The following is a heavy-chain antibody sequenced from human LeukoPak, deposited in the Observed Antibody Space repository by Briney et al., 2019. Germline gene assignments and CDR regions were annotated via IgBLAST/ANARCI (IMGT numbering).Heavy chain of an antibody. CDR1: GFTFSSYG. J-gene: IGHJ6*02. CDR3: AKVLRYFDWLPAQSYYYYGMDV. CDR2: ISYDGSNK. V-gene: IGHV3-30*18. Sequence: GRSLRLSSAASGFTFSSYGMHWVRQAPGKGLEWVAVISYDGSNKYYADSVKGRFTISRDNSKNTLYLQMNSLRAEDTAVYYCAKVLRYFDWLPAQSYYYYGMDVWGQGTTVTVSS. D-gene: IGHD3-9*01.